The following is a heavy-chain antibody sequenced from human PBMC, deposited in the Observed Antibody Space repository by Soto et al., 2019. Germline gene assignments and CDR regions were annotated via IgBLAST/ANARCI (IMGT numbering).Heavy chain of an antibody. CDR3: AKDHSRGPPAYYYYGMDV. Sequence: SLRLSCAASGFTFDDYTMHWVRQAPGKGLEWVSLISWDGGSTYYADSVKGRFTISRDNSKNSLYLQMNSLRTEDTALYYCAKDHSRGPPAYYYYGMDVWGQGTTVTVSS. CDR2: ISWDGGST. J-gene: IGHJ6*02. CDR1: GFTFDDYT. V-gene: IGHV3-43*01.